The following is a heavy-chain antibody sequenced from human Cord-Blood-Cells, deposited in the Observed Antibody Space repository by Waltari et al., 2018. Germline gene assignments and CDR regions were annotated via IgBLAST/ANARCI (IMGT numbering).Heavy chain of an antibody. CDR2: IYPGDSDT. V-gene: IGHV5-51*01. CDR1: GYSFTSYW. D-gene: IGHD1-1*01. Sequence: EVQLVQSGAEVEKPGESLKISCKGSGYSFTSYWIGWVRQMPGKGLEWMGIIYPGDSDTRYSPSFQGQVTISADKSISTAYLQWSSLKASDTAMYYCARRGYNWNDLNWYFDLWGRGTLVTVSS. CDR3: ARRGYNWNDLNWYFDL. J-gene: IGHJ2*01.